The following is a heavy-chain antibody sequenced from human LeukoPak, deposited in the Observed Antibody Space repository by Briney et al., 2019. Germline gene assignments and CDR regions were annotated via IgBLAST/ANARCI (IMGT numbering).Heavy chain of an antibody. J-gene: IGHJ4*02. CDR3: ARYCNGGDCYSGYDY. CDR1: GFTFSGCA. D-gene: IGHD2-15*01. CDR2: ISNDGNNK. Sequence: GGSLRLSCAASGFTFSGCAFHWVRQAPGKGLEWVAIISNDGNNKYYADSVKGRFTISRDNSKNTLYLQMGSLRAEDMAVYYCARYCNGGDCYSGYDYWGQGTLVTVSS. V-gene: IGHV3-30*03.